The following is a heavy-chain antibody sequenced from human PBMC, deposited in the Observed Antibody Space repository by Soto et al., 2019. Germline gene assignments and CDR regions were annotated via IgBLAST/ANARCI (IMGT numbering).Heavy chain of an antibody. Sequence: QVQLQEWGPGLVKPSQTLSLTCTVSGGSIRNGDYYWGWIRQHPGKGLEWIGYVYYSGTTYSHPSLNSRVSISVDTSETQFSLRLTSVTAADTAVYYCVTVNLVGAAYYFDYWGPGTLVTVSS. CDR1: GGSIRNGDYY. CDR2: VYYSGTT. J-gene: IGHJ4*02. CDR3: VTVNLVGAAYYFDY. D-gene: IGHD1-26*01. V-gene: IGHV4-30-4*01.